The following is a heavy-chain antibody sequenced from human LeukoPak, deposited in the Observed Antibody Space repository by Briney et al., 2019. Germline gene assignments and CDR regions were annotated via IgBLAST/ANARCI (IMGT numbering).Heavy chain of an antibody. D-gene: IGHD2-15*01. CDR3: ARHRPYCSGGSCPFDN. CDR1: GNSFTNYW. J-gene: IGHJ4*02. CDR2: IYPGDSDT. Sequence: GESLKISCKGSGNSFTNYWIGWVRQMPGKGLECMGIIYPGDSDTRYSPSFQGQVTISADKSVSTAYLQWSSLKTSDTAIYHCARHRPYCSGGSCPFDNWGQGTPVTVSS. V-gene: IGHV5-51*01.